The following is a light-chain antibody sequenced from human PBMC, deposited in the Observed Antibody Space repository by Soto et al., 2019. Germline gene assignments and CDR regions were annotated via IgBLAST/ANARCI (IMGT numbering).Light chain of an antibody. J-gene: IGKJ1*01. CDR2: SAS. Sequence: DIQMTQSPSSLSASVGDSVTVTCRASQPIGTSLHWYQQRAGKAPKVQISSASRLQSGVSSRFSGSGSGTHFTLTISSLRPEDSATYYCLQGYNTFWTFGQGTKVEIK. CDR1: QPIGTS. CDR3: LQGYNTFWT. V-gene: IGKV1-39*01.